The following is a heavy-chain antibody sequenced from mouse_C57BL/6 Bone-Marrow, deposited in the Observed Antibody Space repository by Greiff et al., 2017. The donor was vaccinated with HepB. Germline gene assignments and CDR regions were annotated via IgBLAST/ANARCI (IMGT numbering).Heavy chain of an antibody. CDR2: IYPRSGNT. V-gene: IGHV1-81*01. CDR3: ARGPYDSLYFDY. D-gene: IGHD2-4*01. J-gene: IGHJ2*02. CDR1: GYTFTSYG. Sequence: VQLQQSGAELARPGASVKLSCKASGYTFTSYGISWVKQRTGQGLEWIGEIYPRSGNTYYNKKFKGKATLTADKSSSTAYMELRSLTSEDSAVYFCARGPYDSLYFDYWGQGTSLTVSS.